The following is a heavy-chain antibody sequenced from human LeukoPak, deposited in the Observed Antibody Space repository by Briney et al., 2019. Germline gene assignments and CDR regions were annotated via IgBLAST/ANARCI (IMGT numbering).Heavy chain of an antibody. Sequence: GGSLRLSCAASGFTFSSYSMNWVRQAPGKGLEWVSSISSSSSYIYYAGSVKGRFTISRDNAKNSLYLQMNSLRAEDTAVYYCASNLQVSHDSSGYSDYWGQGTLVTVSS. V-gene: IGHV3-21*01. J-gene: IGHJ4*02. CDR1: GFTFSSYS. CDR3: ASNLQVSHDSSGYSDY. CDR2: ISSSSSYI. D-gene: IGHD3-22*01.